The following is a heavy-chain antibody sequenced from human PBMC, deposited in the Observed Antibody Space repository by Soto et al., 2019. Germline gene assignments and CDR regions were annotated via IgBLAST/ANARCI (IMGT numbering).Heavy chain of an antibody. CDR3: VSSGPGDFTSLVNSFYYGMGV. J-gene: IGHJ6*02. CDR1: AFTFSDHG. Sequence: QLVESGGGVVQAGGSLRLSCSATPSAFTFSDHGMHWVRQTPGKGLQWLAVIWFDGGNRSYADSVKGRFTISRDNSENTLYLQLNSLSDEDTGVYYCVSSGPGDFTSLVNSFYYGMGVWGQGTTVAVSS. CDR2: IWFDGGNR. D-gene: IGHD5-18*01. V-gene: IGHV3-33*01.